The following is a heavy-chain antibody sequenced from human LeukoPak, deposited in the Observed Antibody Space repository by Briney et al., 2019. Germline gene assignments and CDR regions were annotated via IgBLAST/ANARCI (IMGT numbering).Heavy chain of an antibody. CDR2: ISAYNGNT. CDR1: GYTFSDFY. J-gene: IGHJ3*02. V-gene: IGHV1-18*04. Sequence: GASVKVSCKASGYTFSDFYIHWVRQAPGQGLEWMGWISAYNGNTNYAQKLQGRVTMTTDTSTSTAYMELRSLRSDDTAVYYCARDLVAFDIWGQGTMVTVSS. D-gene: IGHD2-8*02. CDR3: ARDLVAFDI.